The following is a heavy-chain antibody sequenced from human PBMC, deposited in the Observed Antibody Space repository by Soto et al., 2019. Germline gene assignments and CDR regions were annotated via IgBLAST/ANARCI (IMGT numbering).Heavy chain of an antibody. CDR3: AGLGGYYQVFDY. CDR2: IYYSGST. V-gene: IGHV4-61*06. J-gene: IGHJ4*01. CDR1: RSGGYP. Sequence: RSGGYPWIWIRQPPGKGLEWVAYIYYSGSTTYSPSLKIRVTISLDTSKNQFSLILNSVPAADMALYACAGLGGYYQVFDY. D-gene: IGHD3-22*01.